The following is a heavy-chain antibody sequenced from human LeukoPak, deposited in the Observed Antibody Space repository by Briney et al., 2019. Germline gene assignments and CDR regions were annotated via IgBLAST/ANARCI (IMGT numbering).Heavy chain of an antibody. J-gene: IGHJ4*02. Sequence: SETLSLTCTASGDSVRTSNSYWGWIRQPPGKGLEWIGSMFYSGNTYYNPSLKSRVTISVDTSKNQLSLRLSSVTAADTAVYYCARHPHYYFDNSARWGQGTLVTVSS. CDR3: ARHPHYYFDNSAR. CDR1: GDSVRTSNSY. CDR2: MFYSGNT. D-gene: IGHD3-22*01. V-gene: IGHV4-39*01.